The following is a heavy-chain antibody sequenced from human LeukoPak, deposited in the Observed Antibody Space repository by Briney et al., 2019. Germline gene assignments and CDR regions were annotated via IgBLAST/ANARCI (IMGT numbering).Heavy chain of an antibody. V-gene: IGHV4-39*07. CDR1: GGSISSSSYY. D-gene: IGHD3-10*01. Sequence: SETLSLTCTVSGGSISSSSYYWGWIRQPPGKWLEWIGSIYYSGSTYYNPSLKGRVTISVDTSKNQFSLKLSSVTAADTAVYYCARDSWVYYYGSGSYGIDPWGQGTLVTVSS. CDR3: ARDSWVYYYGSGSYGIDP. CDR2: IYYSGST. J-gene: IGHJ5*02.